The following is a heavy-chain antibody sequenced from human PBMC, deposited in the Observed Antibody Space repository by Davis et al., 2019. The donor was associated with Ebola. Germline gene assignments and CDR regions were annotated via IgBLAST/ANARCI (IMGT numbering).Heavy chain of an antibody. Sequence: PGGSLRLSCAASGFTFSSYGMHWVRQAPGKGLEWVAVISYDGSNKYYADSVRGRFTISRDNDKNSLYLQMNSLRDEDTAVYYCATTYYYDTRGYYYEGYFDFWGQGTLVIVSS. CDR2: ISYDGSNK. J-gene: IGHJ4*02. V-gene: IGHV3-30*03. CDR3: ATTYYYDTRGYYYEGYFDF. CDR1: GFTFSSYG. D-gene: IGHD3-22*01.